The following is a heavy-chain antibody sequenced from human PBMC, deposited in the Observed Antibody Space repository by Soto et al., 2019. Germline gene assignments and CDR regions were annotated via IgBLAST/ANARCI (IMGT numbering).Heavy chain of an antibody. V-gene: IGHV3-23*01. CDR1: GFTFSSYA. CDR3: AKALWSSGWYSLPYYFDY. J-gene: IGHJ4*02. CDR2: ISGSGGST. D-gene: IGHD6-19*01. Sequence: PGGSLRLSCAASGFTFSSYAMSWVRQAPGKGLEWVSAISGSGGSTYYADSVKGRFTISRDNSKNTLYLQMNSLRAEDTTVYYCAKALWSSGWYSLPYYFDYWGQGTLVTVSS.